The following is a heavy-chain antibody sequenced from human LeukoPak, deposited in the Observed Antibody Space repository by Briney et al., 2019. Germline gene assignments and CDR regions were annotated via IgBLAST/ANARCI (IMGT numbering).Heavy chain of an antibody. D-gene: IGHD5-18*01. CDR3: ARRLMDTAMVNY. CDR1: GFTFSNYA. J-gene: IGHJ4*02. Sequence: GGSLRISCAASGFTFSNYAMSWVRQAPGKGLEWVSAISDSGGSTEHADSVKGRFTTSRDNSKNTLYLQMNSLRADDSAVYYCARRLMDTAMVNYWGQGTLVTVSS. CDR2: ISDSGGST. V-gene: IGHV3-23*01.